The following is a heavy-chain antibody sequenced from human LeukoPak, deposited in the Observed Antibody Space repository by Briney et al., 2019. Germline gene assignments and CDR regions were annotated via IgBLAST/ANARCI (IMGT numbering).Heavy chain of an antibody. V-gene: IGHV1-69*04. CDR3: ARTLGDYPDY. D-gene: IGHD4-17*01. CDR2: IIPIFGIA. J-gene: IGHJ4*02. CDR1: GGTFSSYA. Sequence: GASVKGSCKASGGTFSSYAISWVRQAPGQGLEWMGRIIPIFGIANYAQKFQGRVTITADKSTSTAYMELSSLRSEDTAVYYCARTLGDYPDYWGQGTLVTVSS.